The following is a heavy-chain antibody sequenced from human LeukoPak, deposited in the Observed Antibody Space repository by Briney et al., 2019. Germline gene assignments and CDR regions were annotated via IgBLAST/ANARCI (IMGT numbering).Heavy chain of an antibody. CDR3: ARRRYRVVATMRFDP. J-gene: IGHJ5*02. Sequence: ASVTVSCTASGYTFTSYDINWVRQATGQGLEWMGWMNPNSGNTGYAQKFQGRVTMTRNTSISTAYMELSSLRSEDTAVYYCARRRYRVVATMRFDPWGQGTLVTVSS. CDR2: MNPNSGNT. D-gene: IGHD5-12*01. CDR1: GYTFTSYD. V-gene: IGHV1-8*01.